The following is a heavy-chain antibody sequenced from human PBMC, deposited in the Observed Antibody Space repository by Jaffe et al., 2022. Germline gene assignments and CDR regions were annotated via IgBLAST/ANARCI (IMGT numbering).Heavy chain of an antibody. Sequence: EVQLVESGGGLVQPGRSLRLSCAASGFTFDDYAMHWVRQAPGKGLEWVSGISWNSGSIGYADSVKGRFTISRDNAKNSLYLQMNSLRAEDTALYYCAKDRIAALGYYYMDVWGKGTTVTVSS. J-gene: IGHJ6*03. CDR3: AKDRIAALGYYYMDV. CDR1: GFTFDDYA. D-gene: IGHD6-13*01. V-gene: IGHV3-9*01. CDR2: ISWNSGSI.